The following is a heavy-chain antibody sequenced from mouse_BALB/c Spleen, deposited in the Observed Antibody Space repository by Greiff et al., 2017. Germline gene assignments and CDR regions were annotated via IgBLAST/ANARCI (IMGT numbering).Heavy chain of an antibody. CDR2: INPDSSTI. V-gene: IGHV4-1*02. CDR3: AREGVYYYGSSYGYAMDY. D-gene: IGHD1-1*01. Sequence: EVQLVESGGGLVQPGGSLKLSCAASGFAFSRYWMSWVRQAPGKGLEWIGEINPDSSTINYTPSLKDKFIISRDNAKNTLYLQMSKVRSEDTALYYCAREGVYYYGSSYGYAMDYWGQGTSVTVSS. J-gene: IGHJ4*01. CDR1: GFAFSRYW.